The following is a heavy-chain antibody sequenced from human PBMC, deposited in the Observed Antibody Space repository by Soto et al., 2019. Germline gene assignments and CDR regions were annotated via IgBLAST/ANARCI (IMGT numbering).Heavy chain of an antibody. CDR2: ISSFSNYM. V-gene: IGHV3-21*01. Sequence: PGGSLRLSCAVSGFTFNSYSMNWVRQAPGKGLEWVSSISSFSNYMYYTDSVKGRFTISRDNARNSLYLQMNSLRAEDTAVYYCARVGCSGGSCSTRGNYYYGMDVWGQGTTVTVSS. CDR3: ARVGCSGGSCSTRGNYYYGMDV. D-gene: IGHD2-15*01. CDR1: GFTFNSYS. J-gene: IGHJ6*02.